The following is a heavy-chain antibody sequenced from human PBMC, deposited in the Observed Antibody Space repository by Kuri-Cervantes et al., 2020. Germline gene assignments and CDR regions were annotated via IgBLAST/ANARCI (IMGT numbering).Heavy chain of an antibody. J-gene: IGHJ3*02. CDR2: INVGNGNT. CDR1: GYTFNNYA. D-gene: IGHD6-6*01. CDR3: ARDLEYSSSSLLFYI. V-gene: IGHV1-3*01. Sequence: ASVKVSCKASGYTFNNYAMNWVRQAPGQGLEWMGWINVGNGNTKCSQKFQGRVTLTRDTSATTAYMELSGLRSEDTAVYYCARDLEYSSSSLLFYIWGQGTMVTVSS.